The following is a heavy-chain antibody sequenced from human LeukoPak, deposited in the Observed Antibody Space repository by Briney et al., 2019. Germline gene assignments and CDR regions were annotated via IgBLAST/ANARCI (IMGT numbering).Heavy chain of an antibody. J-gene: IGHJ4*02. CDR1: GFTFNSHA. Sequence: GGSLRLSCAASGFTFNSHAMSWVRQAPGKGLEWVSTISGSGGSTYYADSVKGRFTISRDNSKNTLYLQMNSLRAEDTAVYYCASRGYDFWSGYYHYWGQGTLVTVSS. D-gene: IGHD3-3*01. V-gene: IGHV3-23*01. CDR3: ASRGYDFWSGYYHY. CDR2: ISGSGGST.